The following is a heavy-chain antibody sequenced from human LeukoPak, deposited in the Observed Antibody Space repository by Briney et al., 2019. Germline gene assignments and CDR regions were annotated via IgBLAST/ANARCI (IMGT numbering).Heavy chain of an antibody. Sequence: GGSLRLSCAASGFTFSSYSMNWVRQAPGKGLEWVSYISSSSSTIYYADSVKGRFTISRDNAKNSLYLQMNSLRAEDTAVYYCARESPFWYSSSRRSTRYYFDYWGQGTLVTVSS. D-gene: IGHD6-6*01. CDR1: GFTFSSYS. CDR2: ISSSSSTI. CDR3: ARESPFWYSSSRRSTRYYFDY. J-gene: IGHJ4*02. V-gene: IGHV3-48*01.